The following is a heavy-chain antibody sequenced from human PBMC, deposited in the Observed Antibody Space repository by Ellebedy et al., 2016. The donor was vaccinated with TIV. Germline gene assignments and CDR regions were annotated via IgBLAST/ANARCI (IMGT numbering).Heavy chain of an antibody. D-gene: IGHD6-19*01. V-gene: IGHV1-18*01. CDR2: ISGLNGKT. CDR1: AYTFTSYG. J-gene: IGHJ5*02. Sequence: AASLKVSCKTSAYTFTSYGVSCVRQAPGQGLVWMGWISGLNGKTKYERTVQGRVTLTTETTARTVYMELTSLRSDDTAVYYCARDNTVGGTNWFDPWGQGTLVIVSS. CDR3: ARDNTVGGTNWFDP.